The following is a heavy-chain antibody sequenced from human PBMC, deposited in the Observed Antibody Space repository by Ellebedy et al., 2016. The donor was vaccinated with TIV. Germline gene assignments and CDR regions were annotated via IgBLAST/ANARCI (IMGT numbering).Heavy chain of an antibody. CDR1: VGSFSGYY. J-gene: IGHJ4*02. Sequence: MPSETLSLTCAVYVGSFSGYYWSWIRQPPGKGLEWIGEINHSGTTNYNPSLKSRVTISVDTSKNQFSLKVNSVTAADTAVYYCARGKSNLYRSIVARPYDYWGQGTLVTVSS. D-gene: IGHD6-6*01. CDR2: INHSGTT. CDR3: ARGKSNLYRSIVARPYDY. V-gene: IGHV4-34*01.